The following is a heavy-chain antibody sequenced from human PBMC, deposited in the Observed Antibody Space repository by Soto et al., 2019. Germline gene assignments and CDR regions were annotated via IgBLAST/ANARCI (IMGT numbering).Heavy chain of an antibody. CDR1: GYTFTGYY. V-gene: IGHV1-2*02. Sequence: ASVKVSCKASGYTFTGYYMHWVRQAPGQGLEWMGWINPNSGGTNYAQKFQGRVTMTRDTSISTAYMELSRLRSDDTAVYYCAVIDFWSGYYTSYYGMDVWGQGTTGTV. D-gene: IGHD3-3*01. CDR2: INPNSGGT. CDR3: AVIDFWSGYYTSYYGMDV. J-gene: IGHJ6*02.